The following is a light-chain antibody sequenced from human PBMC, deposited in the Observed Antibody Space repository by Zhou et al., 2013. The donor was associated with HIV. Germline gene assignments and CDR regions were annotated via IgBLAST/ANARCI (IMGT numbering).Light chain of an antibody. CDR2: GAS. J-gene: IGKJ1*01. CDR1: QTIDNY. V-gene: IGKV1-39*01. CDR3: QQANSFPWT. Sequence: DIQMTQSPTSLSASVGDRVTITCRPSQTIDNYLNWYQRKPGKAPKLLIYGASSLQSGVPSRFSGSGSGTEFTLTINSLQPEDFATYYCQQANSFPWTFGQGTKVEVK.